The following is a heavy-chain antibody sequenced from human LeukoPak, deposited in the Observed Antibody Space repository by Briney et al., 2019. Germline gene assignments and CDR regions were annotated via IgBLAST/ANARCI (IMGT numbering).Heavy chain of an antibody. D-gene: IGHD2-15*01. Sequence: GASVKVSCKASGYTFTSYDINWVRQATGQGLEWMGWMNPNSGNTGYVQKFQGRVTMTRNTSISTAYMELSSLRSEDTAVYYCARAIGYCSGGTCYRSKYFQHWGQGTLVTVSS. V-gene: IGHV1-8*01. J-gene: IGHJ1*01. CDR3: ARAIGYCSGGTCYRSKYFQH. CDR1: GYTFTSYD. CDR2: MNPNSGNT.